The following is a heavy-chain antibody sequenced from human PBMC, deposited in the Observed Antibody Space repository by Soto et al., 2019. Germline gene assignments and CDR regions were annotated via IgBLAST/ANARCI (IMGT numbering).Heavy chain of an antibody. V-gene: IGHV3-23*01. J-gene: IGHJ6*02. CDR1: GFTFSSYA. Sequence: EVPLLESGGGLVQPGGSLSLSCAASGFTFSSYAMSWVRQAPGKGLEWVSAISGSGGSTLYADSVKGRITISRDNSKNTLYLQMNSLRAEDTAVYYCAKGRAPSGWYPPYYYGMDVWGLGTTVTVSS. CDR3: AKGRAPSGWYPPYYYGMDV. D-gene: IGHD6-19*01. CDR2: ISGSGGST.